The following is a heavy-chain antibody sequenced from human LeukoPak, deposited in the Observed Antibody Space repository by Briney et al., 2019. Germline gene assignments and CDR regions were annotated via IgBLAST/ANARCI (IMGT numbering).Heavy chain of an antibody. CDR1: GFTFSSYA. V-gene: IGHV3-23*01. D-gene: IGHD2-15*01. CDR2: ISGSGGST. J-gene: IGHJ5*02. CDR3: AKEFPEGSSRLGYCSGGSCLDP. Sequence: GGSLRLSCAASGFTFSSYAMSWVRQAPGKGLEWVSAISGSGGSTYYADSVKGRFTISRDNSKNTLYLQMNSLRAEDTAVYYCAKEFPEGSSRLGYCSGGSCLDPWGQGTLVTVSS.